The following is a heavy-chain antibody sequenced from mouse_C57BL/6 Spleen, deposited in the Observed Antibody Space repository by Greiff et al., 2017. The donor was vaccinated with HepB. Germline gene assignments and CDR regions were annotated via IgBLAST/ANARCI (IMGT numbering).Heavy chain of an antibody. J-gene: IGHJ2*01. CDR2: IYWDDAK. CDR1: GFSLSTSGMG. Sequence: QVTLKVSGPGILQSSQTLSLTCSFSGFSLSTSGMGVSWIRQPSGKGLEWLAYIYWDDAKRYNPSLKSRLTISKATSTNQVLLKINSVNTADTATYYCARRGADGSSYDYWGQGTTLTVSS. CDR3: ARRGADGSSYDY. D-gene: IGHD1-1*01. V-gene: IGHV8-12*01.